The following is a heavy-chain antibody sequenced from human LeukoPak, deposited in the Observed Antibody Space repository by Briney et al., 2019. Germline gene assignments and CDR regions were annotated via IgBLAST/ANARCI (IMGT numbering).Heavy chain of an antibody. D-gene: IGHD6-13*01. CDR1: GGSISSINYH. CDR2: FYYSGNT. V-gene: IGHV4-39*01. Sequence: SETLSLTCIVSGGSISSINYHWGWIRQPPGKGLEWIGNFYYSGNTYYNPSLKSRVTISVDASNNQFSLKLSSVTAADTAIYFCARQVYTSSAYLHFDPWGQGTLVTVPS. J-gene: IGHJ5*02. CDR3: ARQVYTSSAYLHFDP.